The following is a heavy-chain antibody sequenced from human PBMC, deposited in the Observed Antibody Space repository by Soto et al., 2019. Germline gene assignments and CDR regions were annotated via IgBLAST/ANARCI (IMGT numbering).Heavy chain of an antibody. V-gene: IGHV2-26*01. J-gene: IGHJ6*03. CDR2: IFSNDEK. CDR1: GFSLSNARMG. Sequence: PTLVNPTETLTLTCTVSGFSLSNARMGVSWIRQPPGKALGWLAHIFSNDEKSYSTSLKSRLTISKDTSKSQVVLTMTNMDPVDTATYYCARTRYSSGWYLFYYYYMDVWGKGTTVTVSS. D-gene: IGHD6-19*01. CDR3: ARTRYSSGWYLFYYYYMDV.